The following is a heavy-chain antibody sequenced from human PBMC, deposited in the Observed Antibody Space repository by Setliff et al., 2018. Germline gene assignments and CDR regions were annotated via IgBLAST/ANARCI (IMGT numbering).Heavy chain of an antibody. CDR3: ARAGQLDYFQH. D-gene: IGHD6-13*01. Sequence: SVKVSCKASGGTFSTYAISWVRQAPGQGLEWMGEIISMFGTTNYAQKFQGRVTITTDKSTSTAYMELSSLRSEDTAIYYCARAGQLDYFQHWGQGTLVTVSS. CDR2: IISMFGTT. CDR1: GGTFSTYA. V-gene: IGHV1-69*05. J-gene: IGHJ1*01.